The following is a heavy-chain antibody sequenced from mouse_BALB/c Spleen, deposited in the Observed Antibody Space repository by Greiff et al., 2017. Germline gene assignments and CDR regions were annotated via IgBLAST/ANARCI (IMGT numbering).Heavy chain of an antibody. Sequence: EVMLVESGGGLVKPGGSLKLSCAASGFTFSSYAMSWVRQSPEKRLEWVAEISSGGSYTYYPDTVTGRFTISRDNAKNTLYLEMSSLRSEDTAMYYCANLGGYYAMDYWGQGTSVTVSS. V-gene: IGHV5-9-4*01. CDR2: ISSGGSYT. J-gene: IGHJ4*01. CDR3: ANLGGYYAMDY. CDR1: GFTFSSYA. D-gene: IGHD3-1*01.